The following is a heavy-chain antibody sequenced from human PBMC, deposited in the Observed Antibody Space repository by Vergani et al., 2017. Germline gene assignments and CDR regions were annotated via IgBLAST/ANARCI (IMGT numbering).Heavy chain of an antibody. CDR2: IHTGGST. V-gene: IGHV4-61*02. Sequence: QVKLQESGPGLLKPSQTLSLTCTVSGESIRSGSHYWSWIRQPAGKGPEWIGHIHTGGSTDLNPSFKSRVSISVDTSNNQFSLKLSSVTVADTAVYYCARSRPYCTSGSCPAIWGQGTLVTVSS. J-gene: IGHJ4*02. D-gene: IGHD2-15*01. CDR3: ARSRPYCTSGSCPAI. CDR1: GESIRSGSHY.